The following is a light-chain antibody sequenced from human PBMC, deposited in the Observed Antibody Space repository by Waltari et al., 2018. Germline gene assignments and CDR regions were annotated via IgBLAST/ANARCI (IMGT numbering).Light chain of an antibody. CDR3: QQYYTSLLT. Sequence: DIVMTQSPDSLAVSLGERATINCKSSQTVLYSANNKNYLTRYQHKPGQPPRLLISWASIRESGVPDRVTGSGSGTDFTLTISSLQAEDVAVYYCQQYYTSLLTFGGGTK. V-gene: IGKV4-1*01. CDR2: WAS. J-gene: IGKJ4*01. CDR1: QTVLYSANNKNY.